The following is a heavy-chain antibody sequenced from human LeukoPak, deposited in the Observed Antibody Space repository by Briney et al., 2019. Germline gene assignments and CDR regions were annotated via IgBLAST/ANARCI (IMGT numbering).Heavy chain of an antibody. CDR1: GFTFSSYA. CDR2: INGIGGST. CDR3: AAGSGWKPYYYYYMDV. Sequence: PGGSLRLSCAASGFTFSSYAMSWVRQAPGKGLEWVSAINGIGGSTYCADSVKGRFIISRDNSKNTVYLQMNSLRGEDTAVYYCAAGSGWKPYYYYYMDVWGKGTTVTVSS. V-gene: IGHV3-23*01. D-gene: IGHD6-19*01. J-gene: IGHJ6*03.